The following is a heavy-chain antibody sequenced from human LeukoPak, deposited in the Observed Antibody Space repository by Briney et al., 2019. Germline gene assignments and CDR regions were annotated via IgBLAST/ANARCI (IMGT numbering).Heavy chain of an antibody. D-gene: IGHD3-10*01. J-gene: IGHJ4*02. V-gene: IGHV1-69*04. Sequence: SVKVSCKASGGTFSSYAISWVRQAPGQGLEWMGRIIPILGIANYAQKFQGRVTITADKSTSTAYMELSSQRSEDTAVYYCARDGYYGSGSADYWGQGTLVTVSS. CDR1: GGTFSSYA. CDR2: IIPILGIA. CDR3: ARDGYYGSGSADY.